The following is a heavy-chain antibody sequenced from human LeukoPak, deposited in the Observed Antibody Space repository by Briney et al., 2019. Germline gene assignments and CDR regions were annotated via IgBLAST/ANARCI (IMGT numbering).Heavy chain of an antibody. V-gene: IGHV4-34*01. Sequence: SETLSLTCAVYGGSFSGHYWSWIRQPPGKGLEWIGEINHSGSTNYNPSLKSRVTISVDTSKNQFSLKLSSVTAADTAVYYCARVNCSGGSCYSDYWGQGTLVTVSS. CDR3: ARVNCSGGSCYSDY. CDR1: GGSFSGHY. CDR2: INHSGST. D-gene: IGHD2-15*01. J-gene: IGHJ4*02.